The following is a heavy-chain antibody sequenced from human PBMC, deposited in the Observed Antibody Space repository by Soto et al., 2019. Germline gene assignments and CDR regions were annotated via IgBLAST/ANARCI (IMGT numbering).Heavy chain of an antibody. V-gene: IGHV3-23*01. CDR2: ISRTGGST. CDR3: QAEDGIRDYVPVSAFLLNRSSDL. J-gene: IGHJ2*01. D-gene: IGHD3-16*01. Sequence: ELEWVSAISRTGGSTYYADSVKGRFTISRDNSKNTLYLQMNSLRADDTAFFFFQAEDGIRDYVPVSAFLLNRSSDL.